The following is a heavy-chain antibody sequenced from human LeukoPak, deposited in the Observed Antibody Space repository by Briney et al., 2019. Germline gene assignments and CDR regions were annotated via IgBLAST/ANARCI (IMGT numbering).Heavy chain of an antibody. CDR2: IYHSGST. CDR3: ARGERYDFHFDY. D-gene: IGHD3-3*01. Sequence: SETLSLTCTVSGYSIRSGYYWGWIRQPPGKGLEWIGSIYHSGSTYYNPSLKSRVTISVDTSKNQFSLKLSSVAGADTAVYYCARGERYDFHFDYWGQGTLVTVSS. V-gene: IGHV4-38-2*02. CDR1: GYSIRSGYY. J-gene: IGHJ4*02.